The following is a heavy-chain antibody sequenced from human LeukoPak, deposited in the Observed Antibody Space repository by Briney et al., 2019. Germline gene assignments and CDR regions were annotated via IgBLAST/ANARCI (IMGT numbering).Heavy chain of an antibody. CDR1: GFTFNSYE. Sequence: GRSLRLSCAASGFTFNSYEMNWVRQAPGKGLEWVSSISSSSSYIYYADSVKGRFTISRDNAKNSLYLQMNSLRAEDTAVYYCARGDNSSGWYPRYFDYWGQGTLVTVSS. J-gene: IGHJ4*02. D-gene: IGHD6-19*01. V-gene: IGHV3-21*01. CDR3: ARGDNSSGWYPRYFDY. CDR2: ISSSSSYI.